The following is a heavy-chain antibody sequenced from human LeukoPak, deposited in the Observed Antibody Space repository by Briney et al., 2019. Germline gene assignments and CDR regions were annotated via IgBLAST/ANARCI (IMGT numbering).Heavy chain of an antibody. CDR3: VNYGMDV. CDR1: GFTFSMYA. J-gene: IGHJ6*02. Sequence: PGGSLRLSCAASGFTFSMYAMHWVRQAPGKGLEYVSAISSDGGSTYYANSVKGRFTISRDNSKNTLYLQMGSLRAEDMAEYYCVNYGMDVWGQGTTVTVSS. CDR2: ISSDGGST. V-gene: IGHV3-64*01.